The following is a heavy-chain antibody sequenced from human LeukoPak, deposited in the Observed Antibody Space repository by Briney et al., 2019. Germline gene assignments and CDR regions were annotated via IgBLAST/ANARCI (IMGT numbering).Heavy chain of an antibody. CDR3: ARPLTDGYNLDY. CDR1: GGTFISYA. V-gene: IGHV1-69*04. CDR2: IIPILGIA. Sequence: GASVKVSFKASGGTFISYAISWVRQAPGQGLEWMGRIIPILGIANYAQKFQGRVTITADKSTSTAYMELSSLRSEDTAVYYCARPLTDGYNLDYWGQGTLVTVSS. D-gene: IGHD5-24*01. J-gene: IGHJ4*02.